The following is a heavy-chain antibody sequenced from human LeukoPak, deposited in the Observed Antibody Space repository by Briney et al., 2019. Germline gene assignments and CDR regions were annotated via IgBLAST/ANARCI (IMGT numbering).Heavy chain of an antibody. D-gene: IGHD3-10*01. CDR1: GVSIDSNY. Sequence: SETLSLTCTVSGVSIDSNYWSWIRQPPGKGLEWIGYIHDDGSTNFNPSLQSRVIISVDTSKSQFSLRLSSVTAADTAVYHCARSYYYGSGNVVFDHWGQGSLVTVSS. J-gene: IGHJ4*02. V-gene: IGHV4-59*01. CDR3: ARSYYYGSGNVVFDH. CDR2: IHDDGST.